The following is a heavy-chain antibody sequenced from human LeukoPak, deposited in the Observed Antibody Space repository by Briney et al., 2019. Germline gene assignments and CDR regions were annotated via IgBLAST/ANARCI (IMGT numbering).Heavy chain of an antibody. CDR3: AKDHYYGSGSSDY. V-gene: IGHV3-33*06. CDR1: GFTFRTYW. J-gene: IGHJ4*02. D-gene: IGHD3-10*01. Sequence: GGSLRLSCAASGFTFRTYWMSWVRQAPGKGLEWVAVIWYDGSNKYYADSVKGRFTISRDNSKNTLYLQMNSLRAEDTAVYYCAKDHYYGSGSSDYWGQGTLVTVSS. CDR2: IWYDGSNK.